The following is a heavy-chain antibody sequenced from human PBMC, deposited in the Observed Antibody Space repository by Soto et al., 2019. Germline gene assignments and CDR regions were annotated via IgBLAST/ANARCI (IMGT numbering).Heavy chain of an antibody. CDR3: ASIPGYYDSSGYLAAYYYGMDV. Sequence: QLGGSLRLSCAASGFTFSSYAMHWVRQAPGKGLEWVAVISYDGSNKYYADSVKGRFTISRDNSKNTLYLQMNSLRAEDTAVYYCASIPGYYDSSGYLAAYYYGMDVWGQGTTVTVSS. V-gene: IGHV3-30-3*01. CDR2: ISYDGSNK. J-gene: IGHJ6*02. D-gene: IGHD3-22*01. CDR1: GFTFSSYA.